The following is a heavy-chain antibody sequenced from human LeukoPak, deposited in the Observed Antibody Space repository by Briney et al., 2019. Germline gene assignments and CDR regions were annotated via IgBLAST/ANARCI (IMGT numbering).Heavy chain of an antibody. J-gene: IGHJ4*02. Sequence: PSETLSLTCAVSGGSISSSNWWSWVRQPPGKGLEWIGEINHSGSTNYNPSLKSRVTISVDTSKNQFSLKLSSVTAADTAVYYCARGDPQYYYDSSGYYGVIDYWGQGTLVTVSS. CDR3: ARGDPQYYYDSSGYYGVIDY. CDR2: INHSGST. CDR1: GGSISSSNW. V-gene: IGHV4-4*02. D-gene: IGHD3-22*01.